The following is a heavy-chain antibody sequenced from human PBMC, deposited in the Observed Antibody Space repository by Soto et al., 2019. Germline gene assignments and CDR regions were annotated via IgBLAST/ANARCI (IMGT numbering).Heavy chain of an antibody. Sequence: ASVKVSCPTSGVSGTAFNIHWWRQTPGHGREGMGWINPNSGGTNYAQKFQGRVTMTRDTSISTAYMELSRPRSDDTAVFYCARTTTYCSGGSCYSKYYYGMDVWGQGTTVTVSS. CDR1: GVSGTAFN. CDR3: ARTTTYCSGGSCYSKYYYGMDV. D-gene: IGHD2-15*01. CDR2: INPNSGGT. J-gene: IGHJ6*02. V-gene: IGHV1-2*02.